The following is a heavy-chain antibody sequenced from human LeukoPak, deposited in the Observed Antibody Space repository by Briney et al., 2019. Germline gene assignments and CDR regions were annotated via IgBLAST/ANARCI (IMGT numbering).Heavy chain of an antibody. CDR1: GFTVSSNY. D-gene: IGHD3-22*01. J-gene: IGHJ6*02. CDR2: IYSGGST. V-gene: IGHV3-53*04. CDR3: ARVHYYYDSSGQTSYYYYGMDV. Sequence: PGGSLRLSCAASGFTVSSNYMSWVRQAPGKGLEWVSVIYSGGSTYYADSVKGRFTISRHNSKNTLYLQMNSLRAEDTAVYYCARVHYYYDSSGQTSYYYYGMDVWGQGTTVTVSS.